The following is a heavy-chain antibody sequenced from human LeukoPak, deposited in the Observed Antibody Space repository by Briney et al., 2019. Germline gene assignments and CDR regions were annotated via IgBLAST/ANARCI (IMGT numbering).Heavy chain of an antibody. CDR1: GFPFVKSW. V-gene: IGHV3-74*03. D-gene: IGHD2-2*01. Sequence: GGSLRLSCVASGFPFVKSWMHWVRQAPGKGPVWISRIHNDGSGTTYADSVKGRFTISRDNAKNTVFLQMNSLTVEDTATYYCVKDQNYQLRLWGQGTLVTVSS. J-gene: IGHJ4*02. CDR2: IHNDGSGT. CDR3: VKDQNYQLRL.